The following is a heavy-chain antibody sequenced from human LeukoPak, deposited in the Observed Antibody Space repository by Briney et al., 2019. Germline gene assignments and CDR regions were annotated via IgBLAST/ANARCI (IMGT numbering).Heavy chain of an antibody. CDR2: IIPIFGTA. CDR1: GGTFSSYA. Sequence: ASVKVSCKASGGTFSSYAISWVRQAPGQGLEWMGGIIPIFGTANYAQKFQGRVTITADGSTSTAYMELSSLRSEDTAVYYCARVRYSSGSKAYYFDYWGQGTLVTVSS. J-gene: IGHJ4*02. CDR3: ARVRYSSGSKAYYFDY. D-gene: IGHD6-19*01. V-gene: IGHV1-69*13.